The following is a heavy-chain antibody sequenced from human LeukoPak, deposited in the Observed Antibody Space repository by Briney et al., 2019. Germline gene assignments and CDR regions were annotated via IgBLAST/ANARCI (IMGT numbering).Heavy chain of an antibody. Sequence: PSETLSLTCTVSGGSMSSSSYYWGWIRQPPGKGLEWIGIIYYSGSTYYNPSLKSRVTISVDTSKNQFSLKLSSVTAADTAVYYCARLVSVPRDDYVWGSYPSYFDYWGQGTLVTVSS. CDR2: IYYSGST. J-gene: IGHJ4*02. CDR3: ARLVSVPRDDYVWGSYPSYFDY. V-gene: IGHV4-39*07. D-gene: IGHD3-16*02. CDR1: GGSMSSSSYY.